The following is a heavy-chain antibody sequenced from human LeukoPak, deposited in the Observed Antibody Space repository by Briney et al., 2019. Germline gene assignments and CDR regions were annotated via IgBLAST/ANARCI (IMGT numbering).Heavy chain of an antibody. D-gene: IGHD2-2*01. CDR1: GYSFTSYW. CDR2: IYPGDSDT. CDR3: ARLVVPAATNFNWFDP. Sequence: GESLKISCKGSGYSFTSYWIGWVRQMPGKGLEWMGLIYPGDSDTRYSPSFQGQVTISADKSISTAYLQWSSLKASDTAMYYCARLVVPAATNFNWFDPGAREPWSPSPQ. J-gene: IGHJ5*02. V-gene: IGHV5-51*01.